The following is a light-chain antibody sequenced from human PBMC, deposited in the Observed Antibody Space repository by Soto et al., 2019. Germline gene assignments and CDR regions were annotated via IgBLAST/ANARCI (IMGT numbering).Light chain of an antibody. CDR1: QFMSVW. CDR2: VAS. CDR3: QQSYNAPIT. Sequence: IPITHSPSTLSASVLYRVTITCRASQFMSVWLAWYQQKPGKAPQLLIYVASMLESGVPSRFSGSGSGTDFTLTISSLQPEDFATYYCQQSYNAPITFGQGTRLEIK. J-gene: IGKJ5*01. V-gene: IGKV1-5*01.